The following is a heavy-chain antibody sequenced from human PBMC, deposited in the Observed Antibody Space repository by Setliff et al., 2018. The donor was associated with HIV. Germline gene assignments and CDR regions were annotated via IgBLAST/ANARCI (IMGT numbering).Heavy chain of an antibody. V-gene: IGHV4-59*11. CDR1: GGSISSHY. CDR3: ARGIKFLI. Sequence: SETLSLTCTVSGGSISSHYWSWIRQPPGKGLEWIGSIYYSGSTNYNPSLKSRVTISVDTSKNQFSLKLKSVTVADTATYYCARGIKFLIWGQGTLVTVSS. D-gene: IGHD3-10*01. CDR2: IYYSGST. J-gene: IGHJ1*01.